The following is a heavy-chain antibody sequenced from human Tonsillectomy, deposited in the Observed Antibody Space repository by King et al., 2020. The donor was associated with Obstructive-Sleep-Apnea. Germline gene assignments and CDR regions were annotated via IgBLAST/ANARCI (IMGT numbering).Heavy chain of an antibody. D-gene: IGHD2-2*01. Sequence: VQLVQSGAEMKKPGASVKVSCKASGYTFTGYYMHWVRQAPGQGLEWMGWIDPYSGGTNYAQKFQGRVTMTRDTSINTAYMELSRLTSDDTAMYYCARFPAEYCTTTSCSYWGQGTLVTVSS. CDR2: IDPYSGGT. J-gene: IGHJ4*02. CDR3: ARFPAEYCTTTSCSY. V-gene: IGHV1-2*02. CDR1: GYTFTGYY.